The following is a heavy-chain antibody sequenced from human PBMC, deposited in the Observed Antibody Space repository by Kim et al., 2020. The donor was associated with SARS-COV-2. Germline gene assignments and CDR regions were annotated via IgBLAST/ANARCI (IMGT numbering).Heavy chain of an antibody. J-gene: IGHJ4*02. CDR1: GGSFSGYY. V-gene: IGHV4-34*01. CDR3: AREKGRHYFDY. CDR2: INHSGST. Sequence: SETLSLTCAVYGGSFSGYYWSWIRQPPGKGLEWIGEINHSGSTNYNPSLKSRVTISVDTSKNQFSLKLSSVTAADTAVYYCAREKGRHYFDYWGQGTLVTVSS.